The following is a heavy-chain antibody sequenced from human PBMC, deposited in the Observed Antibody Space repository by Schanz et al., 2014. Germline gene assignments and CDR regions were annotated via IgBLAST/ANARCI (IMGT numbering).Heavy chain of an antibody. D-gene: IGHD3-22*01. CDR2: ISNGGGYI. Sequence: EVQLVESGGGLVKPGGSLRLSCAASGFTFSYYNMNWVRQAPGKGLEWVSSISNGGGYIYYADSVKGRFTISRDNSKNTLYLQMNSLRTEDTAVYFCAKSYDTSGYSGFDYWGQGTLVTVSS. J-gene: IGHJ4*02. V-gene: IGHV3-21*01. CDR1: GFTFSYYN. CDR3: AKSYDTSGYSGFDY.